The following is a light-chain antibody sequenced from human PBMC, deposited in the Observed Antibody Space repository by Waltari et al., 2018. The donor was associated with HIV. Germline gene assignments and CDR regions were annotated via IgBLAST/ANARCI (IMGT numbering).Light chain of an antibody. Sequence: EIVLTQSPATLSLSPGERATLSCGASQSVRSLIAWYQHKPGQAPRLLIYDASNRATGIPARFSGSGSGTDFTLTISSLEPEDFAVYYCQQRSNWPLTFGGGTEVEIK. J-gene: IGKJ4*01. CDR3: QQRSNWPLT. V-gene: IGKV3-11*01. CDR1: QSVRSL. CDR2: DAS.